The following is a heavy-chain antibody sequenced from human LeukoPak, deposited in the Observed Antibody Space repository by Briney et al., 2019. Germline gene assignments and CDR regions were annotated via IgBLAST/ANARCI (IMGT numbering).Heavy chain of an antibody. V-gene: IGHV1-2*02. CDR2: INPNSGGT. CDR3: ARRPPIERPFDY. Sequence: ASVKVSCKASGYTFTGYYMHWVRQAPGQGLEWMGWINPNSGGTNYAQKFQGRVTMTRDTSISTAYMELSRLRSDDTAVYYCARRPPIERPFDYWGQGTLVTVSS. CDR1: GYTFTGYY. D-gene: IGHD1-1*01. J-gene: IGHJ4*02.